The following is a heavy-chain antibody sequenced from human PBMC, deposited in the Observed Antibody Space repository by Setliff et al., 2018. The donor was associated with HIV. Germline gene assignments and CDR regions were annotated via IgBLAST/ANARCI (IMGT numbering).Heavy chain of an antibody. V-gene: IGHV1-18*01. CDR3: ARTPTGTTLYYYRLDV. CDR2: ISAYNGNT. D-gene: IGHD1-1*01. Sequence: ASVKVSCKASGYTFTSYLITWVRQAPGQGLEWMGWISAYNGNTNYAQKLQGRVTMTTDTSTSTAYMELRSLRSDDTAVYYCARTPTGTTLYYYRLDVWGQGTAVTVSS. J-gene: IGHJ6*02. CDR1: GYTFTSYL.